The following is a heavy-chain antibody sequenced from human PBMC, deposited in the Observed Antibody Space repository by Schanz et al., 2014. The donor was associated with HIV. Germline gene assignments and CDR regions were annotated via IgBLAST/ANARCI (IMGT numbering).Heavy chain of an antibody. CDR2: INSGGGDK. D-gene: IGHD3-10*01. CDR1: GFTFSSYA. CDR3: VRETPSGVDYFDY. Sequence: EVQLLESGGGLLQPGGSLRLSCAASGFTFSSYAMSWVRQAPGKGLEWVSSINSGGGDKLYANSMKGRFTISRDNAKNSLYLQMNSLRAEDTAVYYCVRETPSGVDYFDYWGQGSLVTVSS. J-gene: IGHJ4*02. V-gene: IGHV3-21*06.